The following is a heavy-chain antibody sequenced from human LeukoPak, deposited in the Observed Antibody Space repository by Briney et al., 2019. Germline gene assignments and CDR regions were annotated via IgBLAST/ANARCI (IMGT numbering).Heavy chain of an antibody. CDR1: GFIYRSYA. CDR3: AREGSLLADY. Sequence: GGSLSLFCAAWGFIYRSYAMHWVRQAPGKGLEYVSAISSHGGSKHCANSVKGRFTISRDNSKITLYLQMGSLRAVDMAVYYCAREGSLLADYWGQGTLVTVSS. V-gene: IGHV3-64*01. J-gene: IGHJ4*02. CDR2: ISSHGGSK. D-gene: IGHD2/OR15-2a*01.